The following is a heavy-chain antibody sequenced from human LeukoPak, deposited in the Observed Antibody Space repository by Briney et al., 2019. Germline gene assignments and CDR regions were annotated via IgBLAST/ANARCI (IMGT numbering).Heavy chain of an antibody. Sequence: SETLSLTCGVSGYSISSGYYWGWVRQPPGNGLEWIGNFYHDGSTHYNPSLNSRVTISGDTARNQFSLKLISVTAADTALYYXXSEXGXXXXXXXWGQGTLVTXSS. J-gene: IGHJ4*02. CDR3: XSEXGXXXXXXX. CDR2: FYHDGST. V-gene: IGHV4-38-2*01. CDR1: GYSISSGYY.